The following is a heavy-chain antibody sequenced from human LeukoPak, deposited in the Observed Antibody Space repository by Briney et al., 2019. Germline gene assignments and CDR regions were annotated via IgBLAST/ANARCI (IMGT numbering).Heavy chain of an antibody. CDR1: GFTFSSYS. J-gene: IGHJ6*02. CDR2: ISSSRSTK. D-gene: IGHD3-22*01. CDR3: ARDQGLGYYDSSGFYSYYYGMDV. V-gene: IGHV3-48*02. Sequence: GGSLILSCAASGFTFSSYSMNWVRQAPGKGLEWVSYISSSRSTKYYADSVKGRFSISRDNAKKSLYLQVNSLRDEDTAVYYCARDQGLGYYDSSGFYSYYYGMDVWGQGTTVTVSS.